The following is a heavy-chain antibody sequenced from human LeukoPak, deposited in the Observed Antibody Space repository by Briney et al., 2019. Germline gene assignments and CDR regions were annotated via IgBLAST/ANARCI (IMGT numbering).Heavy chain of an antibody. CDR2: MNPNSGNT. CDR3: ARGLRACSSTSCPLPY. V-gene: IGHV1-8*01. Sequence: ASVKVSCKASGYTFTSYDINWVRQATGQGLEWMGWMNPNSGNTGYAQKFQGRVTMTRNTSISTAYMELSSLRSEDTAVCYCARGLRACSSTSCPLPYWGQGTLNTVSS. CDR1: GYTFTSYD. D-gene: IGHD2-2*01. J-gene: IGHJ4*02.